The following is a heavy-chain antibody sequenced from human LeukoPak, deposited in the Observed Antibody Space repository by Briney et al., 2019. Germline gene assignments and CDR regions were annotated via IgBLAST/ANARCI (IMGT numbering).Heavy chain of an antibody. CDR2: ISSSSSTI. CDR1: GVTFRSYS. D-gene: IGHD3-22*01. CDR3: ARYYYDSSGRGFDY. J-gene: IGHJ4*02. V-gene: IGHV3-48*01. Sequence: PGGSLRLSCAASGVTFRSYSMNWVRQAPGKGLEWVSYISSSSSTIYYADSVKGRFTISRDNAKNSLYLQMNSLRAEDTAVYYCARYYYDSSGRGFDYWGQGTLVTVSS.